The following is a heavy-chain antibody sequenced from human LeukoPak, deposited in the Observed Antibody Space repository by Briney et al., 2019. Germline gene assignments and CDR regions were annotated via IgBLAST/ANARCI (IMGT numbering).Heavy chain of an antibody. J-gene: IGHJ4*01. CDR2: IKSKTDGGTT. V-gene: IGHV3-15*01. D-gene: IGHD5-12*01. CDR1: GFTFSNAW. Sequence: GGSLRLPCAASGFTFSNAWMSWVRQAPGKGLEWVGRIKSKTDGGTTDYAAPVKGRFTISRDDSKNTLYLQMNSLRVEDTAMYYCARDHRYAFDNWGHGTLVTVSS. CDR3: ARDHRYAFDN.